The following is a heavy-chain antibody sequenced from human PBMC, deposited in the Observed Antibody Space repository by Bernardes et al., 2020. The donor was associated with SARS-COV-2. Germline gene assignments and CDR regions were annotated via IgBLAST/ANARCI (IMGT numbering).Heavy chain of an antibody. V-gene: IGHV3-74*01. J-gene: IGHJ6*02. Sequence: GGSLRLSCAASGSTFSIYWMHWVRQAPGKGLGWVSRINSDGSSTSYAASVKGRFTISRDNAKNTLYLHVNSLRAEATAFYYCARKGYDVWSGIGYYYYYGLDVWGQGTTVTFSS. D-gene: IGHD3-3*01. CDR2: INSDGSST. CDR1: GSTFSIYW. CDR3: ARKGYDVWSGIGYYYYYGLDV.